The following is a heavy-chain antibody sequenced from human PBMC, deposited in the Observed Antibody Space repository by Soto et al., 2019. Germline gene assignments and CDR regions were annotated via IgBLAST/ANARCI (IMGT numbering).Heavy chain of an antibody. CDR3: ARRRSSSAFDI. CDR1: GYDFTSYW. Sequence: GESLKISCKASGYDFTSYWIGWVRQKPGKGLEWMAMIYPGDSDTRDSPSFQGQVTISADKSTSTAYLQWSNLKASDTAMYYCARRRSSSAFDIWGQGTMVTVSS. CDR2: IYPGDSDT. V-gene: IGHV5-51*01. D-gene: IGHD6-6*01. J-gene: IGHJ3*02.